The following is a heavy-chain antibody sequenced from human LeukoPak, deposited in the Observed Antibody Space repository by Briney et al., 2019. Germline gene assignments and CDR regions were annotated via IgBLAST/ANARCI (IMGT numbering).Heavy chain of an antibody. J-gene: IGHJ6*03. CDR1: GGTFSSYA. D-gene: IGHD3-10*01. Sequence: GASVKVSCKASGGTFSSYAISWVRQAPGQGLEWMEGTFPTFGTANYAQKFQGRVTITTDESTSTAYMELSSLRSEDTAVYYCGYYYGSGSQYDYYYYYMDVWGKGTTVTVSS. V-gene: IGHV1-69*05. CDR3: GYYYGSGSQYDYYYYYMDV. CDR2: TFPTFGTA.